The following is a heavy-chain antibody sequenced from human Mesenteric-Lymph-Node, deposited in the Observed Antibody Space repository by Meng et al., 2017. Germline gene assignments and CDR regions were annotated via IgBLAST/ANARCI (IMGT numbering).Heavy chain of an antibody. CDR2: IKQDGSEK. J-gene: IGHJ4*02. CDR3: ARLTYYYDSSGYYFDY. D-gene: IGHD3-22*01. CDR1: GFTFSSYW. V-gene: IGHV3-7*03. Sequence: GESLKISCAASGFTFSSYWMSWVRQAPGKGLEWVANIKQDGSEKYYVDSVKGRFTISRDNAKNSLYLQMNSLRAEDTAVYYCARLTYYYDSSGYYFDYWGQGPLVTVSS.